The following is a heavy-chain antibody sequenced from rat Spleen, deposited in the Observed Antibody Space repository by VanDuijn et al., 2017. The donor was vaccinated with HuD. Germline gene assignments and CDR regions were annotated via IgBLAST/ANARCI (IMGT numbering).Heavy chain of an antibody. D-gene: IGHD1-1*01. CDR1: GFTFSNYG. CDR2: ISPSGGGV. Sequence: EVQLVESGGGLVQPGRSLKLSCAASGFTFSNYGMHWIRQAPTKGLEWVASISPSGGGVYYPDSVKGRFTISRDNAQNTLYLQMNSLRSEDTATYYCTRENYYSGDYWGQGVMVTVSS. V-gene: IGHV5-19*01. CDR3: TRENYYSGDY. J-gene: IGHJ2*01.